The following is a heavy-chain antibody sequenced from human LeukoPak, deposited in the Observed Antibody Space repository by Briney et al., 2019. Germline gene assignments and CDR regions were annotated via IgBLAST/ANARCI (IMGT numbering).Heavy chain of an antibody. CDR1: GFTFSSYA. Sequence: GGSLRLSCAASGFTFSSYAMSWVRQAPGKGLEWVSAISGSGGSTYYADSVKGRFTISRDNSKNTLYLQMNSLRAEDTAVYYCAKFTHSYYYYGMDVWGQGTTVTVSS. J-gene: IGHJ6*02. D-gene: IGHD2-21*01. CDR2: ISGSGGST. V-gene: IGHV3-23*01. CDR3: AKFTHSYYYYGMDV.